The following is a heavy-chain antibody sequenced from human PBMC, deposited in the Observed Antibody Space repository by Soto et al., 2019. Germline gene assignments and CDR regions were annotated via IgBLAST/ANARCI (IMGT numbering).Heavy chain of an antibody. CDR1: GGTFRSYA. Sequence: SVKVSCKASGGTFRSYAISWVRQAPGQGLEWMGGIIPIFGTANYAQKFQGRVTITADESTSTAYMELSSLRSEDTAVYYCARGHCSGGSCYWFDPWGQGTLVTVSS. V-gene: IGHV1-69*13. CDR3: ARGHCSGGSCYWFDP. CDR2: IIPIFGTA. D-gene: IGHD2-15*01. J-gene: IGHJ5*02.